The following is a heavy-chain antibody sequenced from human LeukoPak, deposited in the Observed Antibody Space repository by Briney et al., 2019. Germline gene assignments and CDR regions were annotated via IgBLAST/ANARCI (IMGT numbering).Heavy chain of an antibody. CDR1: GGSISSYF. CDR3: ARDHRTYYDSSGYPDY. Sequence: SETLSLTCIVSGGSISSYFWSWIRQPPGKGLEWIGYIYYSGSSYYNPSLRSRVTISVDTSKNHFSLKLSSVTAADTAVYYCARDHRTYYDSSGYPDYWGQGTLVTVSS. J-gene: IGHJ4*02. D-gene: IGHD3-22*01. CDR2: IYYSGSS. V-gene: IGHV4-59*12.